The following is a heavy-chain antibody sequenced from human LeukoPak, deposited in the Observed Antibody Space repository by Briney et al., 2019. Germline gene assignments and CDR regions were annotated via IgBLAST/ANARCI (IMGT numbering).Heavy chain of an antibody. Sequence: VGSPRLSSAASGFTFDRFVMHWVRQAPGKGLEYLSGIGSNGRSTHNADSVKGRFTISRDNSKHTLFLQMISLRAEDTAVYYCVNQISGWVYWGQGTLVTVSS. J-gene: IGHJ4*02. CDR3: VNQISGWVY. CDR1: GFTFDRFV. CDR2: IGSNGRST. D-gene: IGHD6-19*01. V-gene: IGHV3-64D*06.